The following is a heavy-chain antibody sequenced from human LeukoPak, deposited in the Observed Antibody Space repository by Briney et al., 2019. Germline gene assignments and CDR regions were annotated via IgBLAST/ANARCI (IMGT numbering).Heavy chain of an antibody. Sequence: SETLSLTCTVSGASVGSAGYYWSWMRQPPGGGREWIGYIYYISSTNYNPSLKSRVTMSVDPSKNQFSLKLNSVTAADTAVYYCARTQSQSGSYRYYFGYWGQGTLVTVSS. CDR1: GASVGSAGYY. V-gene: IGHV4-61*08. D-gene: IGHD1-26*01. CDR2: IYYISST. CDR3: ARTQSQSGSYRYYFGY. J-gene: IGHJ4*02.